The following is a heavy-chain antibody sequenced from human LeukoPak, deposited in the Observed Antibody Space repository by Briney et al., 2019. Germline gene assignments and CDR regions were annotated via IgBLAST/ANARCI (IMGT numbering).Heavy chain of an antibody. CDR1: GGSISSGSYY. CDR2: IYTSGST. Sequence: SETLSLTCTVSGGSISSGSYYWGWIRQPARKGLEWIGRIYTSGSTNYNPSLKSRVTISVDTSKNQFSLKLSSVTAADTAVYYCATEVAGYWGQGTLVTVSS. CDR3: ATEVAGY. V-gene: IGHV4-61*02. J-gene: IGHJ4*02. D-gene: IGHD1-1*01.